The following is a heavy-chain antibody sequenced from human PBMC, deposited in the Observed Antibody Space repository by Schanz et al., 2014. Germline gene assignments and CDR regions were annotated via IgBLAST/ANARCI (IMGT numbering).Heavy chain of an antibody. CDR2: INPSGGST. V-gene: IGHV1-46*01. D-gene: IGHD4-17*01. J-gene: IGHJ6*03. CDR3: ARAPVTVGPYHYYMDV. Sequence: QVQLVQSGAEVKKPGASVKVSCEASGYTFTSYYMHWVRQAPGQGLEWMGIINPSGGSTSYAQKCQGRVTMTRDTSTSTVYMELSSLRSEDTAVYYCARAPVTVGPYHYYMDVWGKGTTVTVSS. CDR1: GYTFTSYY.